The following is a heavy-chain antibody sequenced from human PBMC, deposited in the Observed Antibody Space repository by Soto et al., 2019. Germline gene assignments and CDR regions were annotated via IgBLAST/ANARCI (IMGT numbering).Heavy chain of an antibody. CDR3: ASLYYYGSGRLGPDAFDI. CDR2: IYYSGST. D-gene: IGHD3-10*01. Sequence: SETLSLTCTVSGGSISSYYWSWIRQPPGKGLEWIGYIYYSGSTNYNPSLKSRVTISVDTSKNQFSLKLSSVTAADTAVYYCASLYYYGSGRLGPDAFDIWGQGTMVTVSS. J-gene: IGHJ3*02. CDR1: GGSISSYY. V-gene: IGHV4-59*01.